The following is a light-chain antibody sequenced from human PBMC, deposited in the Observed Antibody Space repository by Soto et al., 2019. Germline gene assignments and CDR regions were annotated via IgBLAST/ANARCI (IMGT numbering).Light chain of an antibody. V-gene: IGKV3-15*01. CDR3: QHYYNWPRT. CDR2: GAS. J-gene: IGKJ5*01. Sequence: DIVITQSPATLSLSTGERATLSCRANQNIPTNLAWYQHRPGQAPRLLFYGASTRATGLPARFSGSGSGTEFTLTISSLQAEDSALYYCQHYYNWPRTFGQGTRLEIK. CDR1: QNIPTN.